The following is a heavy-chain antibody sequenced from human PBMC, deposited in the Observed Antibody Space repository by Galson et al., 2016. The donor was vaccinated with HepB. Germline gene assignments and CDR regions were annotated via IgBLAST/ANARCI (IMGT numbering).Heavy chain of an antibody. V-gene: IGHV3-9*01. CDR1: GSTFGDYA. D-gene: IGHD2-2*01. Sequence: SLRLSCAASGSTFGDYAMHWVRQAPGKGLEWVSGISWNSGNTGYADSVKGRFTISRDNPKNSLYLQMNSLRAEDTALYYCAKAAQYCSSSSCRNWFDPWGQGTLVTVAS. CDR2: ISWNSGNT. J-gene: IGHJ5*02. CDR3: AKAAQYCSSSSCRNWFDP.